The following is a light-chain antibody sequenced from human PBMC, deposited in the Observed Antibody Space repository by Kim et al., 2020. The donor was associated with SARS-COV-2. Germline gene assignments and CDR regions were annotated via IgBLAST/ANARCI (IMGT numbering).Light chain of an antibody. V-gene: IGKV1-27*01. Sequence: ASIGDTVSITCRASQDITKFLAWYQQKPGKPPKLLIYGASGLQSGFPSRFSGSGFGTDFTLTIYSLQSEDVATYYCQSYDSGVLSFGGGTRVDIK. J-gene: IGKJ4*01. CDR1: QDITKF. CDR3: QSYDSGVLS. CDR2: GAS.